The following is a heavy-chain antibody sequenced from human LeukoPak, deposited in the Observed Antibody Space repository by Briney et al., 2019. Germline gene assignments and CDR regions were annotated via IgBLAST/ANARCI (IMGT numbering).Heavy chain of an antibody. CDR3: ARGGARYLDS. Sequence: GSLRLTCAASGFAFNSYTMSWARQAPGKGLEWVAKMKEDGSDIHYVDSVKGRFTICRDNAKNSLCLQMSSLRADDTAVYYCARGGARYLDSWGQGILVTVSS. V-gene: IGHV3-7*01. D-gene: IGHD3-9*01. J-gene: IGHJ4*02. CDR2: MKEDGSDI. CDR1: GFAFNSYT.